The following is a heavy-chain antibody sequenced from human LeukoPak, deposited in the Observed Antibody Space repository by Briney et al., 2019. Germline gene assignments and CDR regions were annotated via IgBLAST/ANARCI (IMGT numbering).Heavy chain of an antibody. D-gene: IGHD3-10*01. CDR1: GYTFTSYG. V-gene: IGHV1-18*01. CDR2: ISAYNGNT. CDR3: ARLLWSDYYYYGMDV. Sequence: ASVKVSCKASGYTFTSYGISWVRQAPGQGLEWMGWISAYNGNTNYAQKLQGRVTMTTDTSTSTAYMELRSLRSDDTAVYYCARLLWSDYYYYGMDVWGQGTTVTVSS. J-gene: IGHJ6*02.